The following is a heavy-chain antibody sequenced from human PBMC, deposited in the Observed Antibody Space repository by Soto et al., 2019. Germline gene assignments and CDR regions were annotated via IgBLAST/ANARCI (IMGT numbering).Heavy chain of an antibody. CDR2: ISVSGDNI. Sequence: PXESLGLSCLASGFSFNSFNMNGIRRAPGRGLEWVASISVSGDNIYYGDSVQGRFTISRDNSKRSVFLDLSSLRVEDTAVYYCARDLGLLKSLFDYWGQGTLVTVSS. J-gene: IGHJ4*02. V-gene: IGHV3-21*01. CDR1: GFSFNSFN. D-gene: IGHD3-16*01. CDR3: ARDLGLLKSLFDY.